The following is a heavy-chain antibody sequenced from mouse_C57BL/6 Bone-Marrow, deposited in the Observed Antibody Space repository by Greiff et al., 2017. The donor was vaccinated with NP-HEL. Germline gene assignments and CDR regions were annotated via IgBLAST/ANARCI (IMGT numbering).Heavy chain of an antibody. CDR2: ISDGGSYT. Sequence: VKLMESGGGLVKPGGSLKLSCAASGFTFSSYAMSWVRQTPEKRLEWVATISDGGSYTYYPDNVKGRFTISRDNAKNNLYLQMSHLKSEDTAMYYCARDTPTSGSSFAYWGQGTLVTVSA. D-gene: IGHD1-1*01. J-gene: IGHJ3*01. CDR1: GFTFSSYA. V-gene: IGHV5-4*01. CDR3: ARDTPTSGSSFAY.